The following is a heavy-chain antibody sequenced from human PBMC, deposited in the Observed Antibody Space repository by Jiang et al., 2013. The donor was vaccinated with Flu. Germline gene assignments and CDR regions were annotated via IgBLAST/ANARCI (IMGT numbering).Heavy chain of an antibody. CDR3: AHSSGWQLLLDY. Sequence: QLLESGGGVVQPGRSLRLSCAASGFTFSSYGMHWVRQAPGKGLEWVAVISYDGSNKYYADSVKGRFTISRDNSKNTLYLQMNSLRAEDTAVYYRAHSSGWQLLLDYWGQGTLVTVSS. CDR2: ISYDGSNK. CDR1: GFTFSSYG. D-gene: IGHD6-19*01. V-gene: IGHV3-30*03. J-gene: IGHJ4*02.